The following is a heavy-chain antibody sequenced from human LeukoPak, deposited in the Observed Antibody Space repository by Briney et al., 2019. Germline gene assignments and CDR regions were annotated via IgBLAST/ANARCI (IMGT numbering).Heavy chain of an antibody. J-gene: IGHJ4*02. Sequence: GGSLRLSCAASGFTFSRYGMHWVRQAPGKGLEWVAVIWYDETNKYHADSVKGRFTISRDNSKNTLYLQMNSLRDEDTAVYYCARGALRYSDYWGQGTLVTVSS. CDR2: IWYDETNK. V-gene: IGHV3-33*01. D-gene: IGHD3-9*01. CDR3: ARGALRYSDY. CDR1: GFTFSRYG.